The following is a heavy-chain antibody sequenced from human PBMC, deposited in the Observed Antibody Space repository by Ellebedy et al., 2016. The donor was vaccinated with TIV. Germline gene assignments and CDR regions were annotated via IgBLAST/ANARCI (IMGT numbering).Heavy chain of an antibody. J-gene: IGHJ4*02. CDR1: GYTFTGYY. V-gene: IGHV1-2*02. Sequence: ASVKVSCXASGYTFTGYYMHWVRQAPGQGLEWMGWINPNSGGTNYAQKFQGRVTMTRDTSISTAYMELSRLRSDDTAVYYCARVTDFGVVTLYYFDCWGQGTLVTVSS. CDR2: INPNSGGT. CDR3: ARVTDFGVVTLYYFDC. D-gene: IGHD3-3*01.